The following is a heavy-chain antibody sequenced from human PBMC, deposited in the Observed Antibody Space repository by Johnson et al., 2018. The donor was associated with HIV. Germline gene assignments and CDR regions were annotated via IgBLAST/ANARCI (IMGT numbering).Heavy chain of an antibody. Sequence: QVQLVESGRGVVLPGGSLRLSCAASGFTFSSYGMHWVRQAPGKGLEWVAVISYDGSNKYYADSVKGRFTISRDNSKNTLYLQMNSLRAEDTAVYYCASAWGELDDAFDIWGQGTMVTVSS. CDR3: ASAWGELDDAFDI. CDR2: ISYDGSNK. CDR1: GFTFSSYG. V-gene: IGHV3-30*03. J-gene: IGHJ3*02. D-gene: IGHD1-26*01.